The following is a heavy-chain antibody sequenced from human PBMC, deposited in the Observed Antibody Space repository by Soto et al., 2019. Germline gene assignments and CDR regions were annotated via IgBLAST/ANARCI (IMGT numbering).Heavy chain of an antibody. CDR3: ARGGAWSDILTGYLWFEP. Sequence: SETLSHTCTVSGGSINNYYWTWIRQFQGKGLEWIGYISYSGSTIYIPSLKSRVTISLDTSKNQVSLKLSSVTAADTAVYYCARGGAWSDILTGYLWFEPWGRGILVTVSS. D-gene: IGHD3-9*01. V-gene: IGHV4-59*01. J-gene: IGHJ5*02. CDR1: GGSINNYY. CDR2: ISYSGST.